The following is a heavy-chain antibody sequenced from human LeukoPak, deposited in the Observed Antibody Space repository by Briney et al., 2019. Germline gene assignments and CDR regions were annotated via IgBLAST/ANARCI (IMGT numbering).Heavy chain of an antibody. J-gene: IGHJ4*02. V-gene: IGHV1-69*06. CDR2: IIPIFGTA. Sequence: ASVKVSCKASGGTFSSYAISWVRPAPGQGLEWMGRIIPIFGTANCAQKFQGRVTITADKSTSTAYMELSSLRSEDTAVYYCARVKGELLDSYYFDYWGQGTLVTVSS. D-gene: IGHD1-26*01. CDR1: GGTFSSYA. CDR3: ARVKGELLDSYYFDY.